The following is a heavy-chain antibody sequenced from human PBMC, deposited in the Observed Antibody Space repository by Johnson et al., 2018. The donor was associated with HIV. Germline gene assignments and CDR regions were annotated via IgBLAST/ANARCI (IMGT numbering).Heavy chain of an antibody. D-gene: IGHD6-13*01. J-gene: IGHJ3*02. CDR1: GFTFSRYD. CDR2: IGTAGGT. CDR3: ARGQLDNAFDI. Sequence: VQLVESGGGVVQPGRSLRLSCAASGFTFSRYDMNWVRQATGKGLEWVSAIGTAGGTYYAGSVRGRFTISRDNAKNSLYLQMNSLRAEDTSVYYCARGQLDNAFDIWGQGTMVTVFS. V-gene: IGHV3-13*01.